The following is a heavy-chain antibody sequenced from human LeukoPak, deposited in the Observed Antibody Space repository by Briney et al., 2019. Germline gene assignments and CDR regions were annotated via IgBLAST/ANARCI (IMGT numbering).Heavy chain of an antibody. J-gene: IGHJ6*03. CDR2: IYSGGST. Sequence: GGSLRLSCAASEFSVGSNYMTWARQAPGKGLGWVSLIYSGGSTYYADSVRGRFTISRDNSKNTLYLQMNSLRAEDTAVYFCAKGSKAVLFTRDRYMDVWGKGTTVTISS. CDR1: EFSVGSNY. V-gene: IGHV3-66*02. D-gene: IGHD6-19*01. CDR3: AKGSKAVLFTRDRYMDV.